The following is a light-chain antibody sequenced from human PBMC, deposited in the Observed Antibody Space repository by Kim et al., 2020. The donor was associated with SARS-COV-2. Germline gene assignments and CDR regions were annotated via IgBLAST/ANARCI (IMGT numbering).Light chain of an antibody. CDR1: EGINGNY. Sequence: PGDTASFSCRASEGINGNYLASYQQRPGQAPRLPIYGASTRASDIPDRFSPSGSGIDFTLTITRLEPADFAVYVCQQYGGSPINFGGGTKEDI. CDR2: GAS. J-gene: IGKJ4*01. CDR3: QQYGGSPIN. V-gene: IGKV3-20*01.